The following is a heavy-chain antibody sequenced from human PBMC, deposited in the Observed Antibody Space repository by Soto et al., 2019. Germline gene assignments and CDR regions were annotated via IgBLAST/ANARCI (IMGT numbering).Heavy chain of an antibody. CDR2: VSGSGGDT. Sequence: EVQLLESGGGLVQPGGSLRLSCAASGFTFSGYVMSWVRQAPGRGLEWVSGVSGSGGDTYSADSVKGRFTISRDNSKNTLYLQMNSLRAEDTAVYYCAKSPAFIVATHFDSWGQGTLVTVSS. CDR3: AKSPAFIVATHFDS. D-gene: IGHD5-12*01. CDR1: GFTFSGYV. J-gene: IGHJ4*02. V-gene: IGHV3-23*01.